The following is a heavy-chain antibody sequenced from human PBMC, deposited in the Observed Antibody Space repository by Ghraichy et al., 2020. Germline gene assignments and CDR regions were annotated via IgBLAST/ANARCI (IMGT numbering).Heavy chain of an antibody. J-gene: IGHJ3*02. CDR2: IYYSGST. CDR3: ARGPYYYDSSGYNAFDI. D-gene: IGHD3-22*01. CDR1: GGSISSYY. Sequence: SETLSLTCTVSGGSISSYYWSWIRQPPGKGLEWIGYIYYSGSTNYNPSLKSRVTISVDTSKNQFSLKLSSVTAADTAVYYCARGPYYYDSSGYNAFDIWVQGAMVTVSS. V-gene: IGHV4-59*08.